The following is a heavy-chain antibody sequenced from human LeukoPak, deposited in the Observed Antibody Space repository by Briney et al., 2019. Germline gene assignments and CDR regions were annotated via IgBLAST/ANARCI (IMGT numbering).Heavy chain of an antibody. CDR3: ARDREEWLVRMHYFDY. CDR1: GFSFSRYS. D-gene: IGHD6-19*01. Sequence: GGSLRLSCAASGFSFSRYSMNWVRQAPGKGPEWLSYTSSGSTTIDYADSVMGRFTISRDNAKNSVYLQMNSLRAEDTAVYYCARDREEWLVRMHYFDYWGQGSLVTVSS. J-gene: IGHJ4*02. CDR2: TSSGSTTI. V-gene: IGHV3-48*01.